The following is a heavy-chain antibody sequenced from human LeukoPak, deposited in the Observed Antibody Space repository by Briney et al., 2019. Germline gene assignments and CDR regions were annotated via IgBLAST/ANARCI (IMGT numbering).Heavy chain of an antibody. J-gene: IGHJ1*01. Sequence: PGGSLRLSCAASGFTFSSYSMNWVRQAPGEGLEWVSSISSSSSYIYYADSVKGRFTISRDNAKNSLYLQMNSLRAEDTAVYYCARVKVTPLRHAEYFQHWGQGTLVTVSS. CDR1: GFTFSSYS. CDR3: ARVKVTPLRHAEYFQH. D-gene: IGHD2-21*02. V-gene: IGHV3-21*01. CDR2: ISSSSSYI.